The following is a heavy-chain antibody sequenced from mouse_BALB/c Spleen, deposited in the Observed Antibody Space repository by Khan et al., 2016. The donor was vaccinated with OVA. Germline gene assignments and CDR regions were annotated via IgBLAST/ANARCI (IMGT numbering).Heavy chain of an antibody. V-gene: IGHV1S81*02. CDR3: TGSGWAAFAY. CDR1: GYTFTSYY. J-gene: IGHJ3*01. D-gene: IGHD1-1*02. CDR2: INPSNGDT. Sequence: QVQLQQSGAELVKPGASVKLSCKASGYTFTSYYIHWVKQRPGQGLEWIGGINPSNGDTYFNEKFESKATLTVDKSSSTAFMQVSSLTSEDSAVYYCTGSGWAAFAYWGQGTLVTVSA.